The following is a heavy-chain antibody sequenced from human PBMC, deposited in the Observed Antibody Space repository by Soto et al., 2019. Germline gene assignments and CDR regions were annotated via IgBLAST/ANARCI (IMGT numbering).Heavy chain of an antibody. CDR1: GYTFTSYG. V-gene: IGHV1-18*01. J-gene: IGHJ6*02. CDR3: ARDWQQLYPGRYYYYYGMDV. D-gene: IGHD6-13*01. Sequence: SSVKVSCKASGYTFTSYGISWVRQAPGQGLEWMGWISAYNGNTNYAQKLQGRVTMTTDTSTSTAYMELRSLRSDDTAVYYCARDWQQLYPGRYYYYYGMDVWGQGTTVTVSS. CDR2: ISAYNGNT.